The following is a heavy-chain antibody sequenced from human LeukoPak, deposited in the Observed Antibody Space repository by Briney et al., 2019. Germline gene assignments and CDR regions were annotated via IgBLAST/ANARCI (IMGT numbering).Heavy chain of an antibody. Sequence: GGSLRLSCAGSGFSFCTSWINWVRQAPGKGLQWVANIKPDGSEINYVDSVKGRFTISRDNAKNSLYLEMNSLRAEDTAVYYCARDRGWLQFDYWGQGTLVAVSS. V-gene: IGHV3-7*04. CDR3: ARDRGWLQFDY. J-gene: IGHJ4*02. CDR1: GFSFCTSW. D-gene: IGHD5-24*01. CDR2: IKPDGSEI.